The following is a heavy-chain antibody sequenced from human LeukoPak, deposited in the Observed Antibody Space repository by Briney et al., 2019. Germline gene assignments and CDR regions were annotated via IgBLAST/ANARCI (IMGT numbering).Heavy chain of an antibody. Sequence: PGGSLRPSCEVSGFTLRNYVMSWVRQAPGKGLEWVSSISSSSSYIYYADSVKGRFTISRDNAKNSLYLQMNSLRAEDTAVYYCAYREMAKDYWGQGTLVTVSS. J-gene: IGHJ4*02. CDR2: ISSSSSYI. CDR3: AYREMAKDY. D-gene: IGHD5-24*01. CDR1: GFTLRNYV. V-gene: IGHV3-21*01.